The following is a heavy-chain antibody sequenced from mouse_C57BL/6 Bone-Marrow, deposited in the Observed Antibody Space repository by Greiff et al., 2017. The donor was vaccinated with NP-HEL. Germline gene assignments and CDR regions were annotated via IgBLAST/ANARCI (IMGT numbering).Heavy chain of an antibody. D-gene: IGHD2-3*01. Sequence: EVKLVESGGGLVKPGGSLKLSCAASGFTFSSYAMSWVRQTPEKRLEWVATISDGGSYTYYPDNVKGRFTISRDNAKNNLYLQMSHLKSEDTAMYDCARDKGYDGYPAWFAYWGQGTLVTVSA. CDR2: ISDGGSYT. CDR1: GFTFSSYA. CDR3: ARDKGYDGYPAWFAY. V-gene: IGHV5-4*01. J-gene: IGHJ3*01.